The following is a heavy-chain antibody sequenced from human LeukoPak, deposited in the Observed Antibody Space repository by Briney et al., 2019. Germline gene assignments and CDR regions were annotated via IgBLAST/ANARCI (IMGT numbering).Heavy chain of an antibody. Sequence: GGSLRLSCAASGFTFSSYSMNWVRQAPGKGLEWVSSISSSSSYIYYADSVKGRFTISRDNAKNSLYLQMNSLRAEDTAVYYCARDQEPASLILDYWGQGTLVTVSS. CDR3: ARDQEPASLILDY. J-gene: IGHJ4*02. CDR1: GFTFSSYS. D-gene: IGHD3-3*02. V-gene: IGHV3-21*01. CDR2: ISSSSSYI.